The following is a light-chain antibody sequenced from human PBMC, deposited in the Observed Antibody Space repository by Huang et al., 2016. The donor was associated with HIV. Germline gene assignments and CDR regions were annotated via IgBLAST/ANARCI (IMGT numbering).Light chain of an antibody. V-gene: IGKV1-5*01. CDR2: DAS. CDR1: QSISSW. Sequence: DIHMTQSPSTLSASVGDRVTITCRVSQSISSWLAWYQQKPGKAPELLIYDASTWESGVPSSFTGSGSGTECTLTISSLHPDNFATYYCQQYDSYPLTFGQGTKLEIK. J-gene: IGKJ2*01. CDR3: QQYDSYPLT.